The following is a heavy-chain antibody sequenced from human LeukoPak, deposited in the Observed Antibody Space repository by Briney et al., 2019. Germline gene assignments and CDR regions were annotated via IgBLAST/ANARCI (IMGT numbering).Heavy chain of an antibody. Sequence: GGSLRLSCAASGFTFSSNYMSWVRQAPGKGLEWVSVIYSGGSTYYSDSVKGRFTISRHNSKNTLYLQMNSLRAEDTAVYYCARVEMATGVSFDYWGQGTLVTVSS. CDR3: ARVEMATGVSFDY. CDR2: IYSGGST. CDR1: GFTFSSNY. D-gene: IGHD5-24*01. V-gene: IGHV3-53*01. J-gene: IGHJ4*02.